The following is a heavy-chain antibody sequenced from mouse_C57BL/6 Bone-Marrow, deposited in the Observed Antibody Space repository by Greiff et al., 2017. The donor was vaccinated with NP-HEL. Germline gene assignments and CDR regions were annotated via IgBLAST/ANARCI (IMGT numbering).Heavy chain of an antibody. V-gene: IGHV14-4*01. CDR3: TTKGYYSSSWFAY. D-gene: IGHD2-5*01. J-gene: IGHJ3*01. Sequence: EVKLVESGAELVRPGASVKMSCTASGFNIKDDYMHWVKQRPEQGLEWIGWIDPENGDTDYASTFQGKATITADTSSTPAYLQLSSLTSEDTAVYYCTTKGYYSSSWFAYWGQGTLVTVSA. CDR1: GFNIKDDY. CDR2: IDPENGDT.